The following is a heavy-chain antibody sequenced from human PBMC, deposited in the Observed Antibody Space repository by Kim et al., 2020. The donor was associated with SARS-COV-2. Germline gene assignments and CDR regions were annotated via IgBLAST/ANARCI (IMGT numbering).Heavy chain of an antibody. CDR3: AKHRSIAAAGYNWFDP. D-gene: IGHD6-13*01. J-gene: IGHJ5*02. Sequence: GGSLRLSCAASGFTFSSYAMSWVRQAPGKGLEWVSAISGSGGSTYYADSVKGRFTISRDNSKNTLYLQMNSLRAEDTAVYYCAKHRSIAAAGYNWFDPWGQGTLVTVSS. V-gene: IGHV3-23*01. CDR1: GFTFSSYA. CDR2: ISGSGGST.